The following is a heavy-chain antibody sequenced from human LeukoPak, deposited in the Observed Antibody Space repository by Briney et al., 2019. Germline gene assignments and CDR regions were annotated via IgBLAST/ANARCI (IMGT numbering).Heavy chain of an antibody. CDR1: GYTFTGYY. V-gene: IGHV1-2*02. CDR2: INPNSGGT. J-gene: IGHJ3*02. Sequence: ASVKVSCKASGYTFTGYYMHWVRQAPGQGLEWMGWINPNSGGTNYAQKFQGRVTMTRDTSISTAYMELSRLRSDDTAVYYCARRPKTYYYDSSGYDAFDIWGQGTMVTVSS. D-gene: IGHD3-22*01. CDR3: ARRPKTYYYDSSGYDAFDI.